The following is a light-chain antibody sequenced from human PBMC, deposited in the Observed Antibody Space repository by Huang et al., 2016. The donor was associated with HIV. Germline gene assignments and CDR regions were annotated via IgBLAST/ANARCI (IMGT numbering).Light chain of an antibody. CDR1: QSIRNRY. Sequence: EIVLTQSPATLSLSPGERATRSCRATQSIRNRYLAWFQQKPGLAPRLLIYDASNRATGIPDRFSGGGSGTDFTLTISRLEPEDFAVYYCQQYGSSSYTFGQGTKLELK. V-gene: IGKV3D-20*01. CDR3: QQYGSSSYT. CDR2: DAS. J-gene: IGKJ2*01.